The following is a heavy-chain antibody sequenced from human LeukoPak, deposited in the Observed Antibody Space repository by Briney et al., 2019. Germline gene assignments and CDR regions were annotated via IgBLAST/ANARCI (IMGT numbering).Heavy chain of an antibody. Sequence: GGSLRLSCAPSGFTFSNAWMSWVRQAPGKGLEWVAVISYDGSNKYYADSVKGRFTISRDNSKNTLYLQMNSLRAEDTAVYYCAKGSYSSSWFVPWFDPWGQGTLVTVSS. J-gene: IGHJ5*02. CDR3: AKGSYSSSWFVPWFDP. V-gene: IGHV3-30*18. CDR2: ISYDGSNK. CDR1: GFTFSNAW. D-gene: IGHD6-13*01.